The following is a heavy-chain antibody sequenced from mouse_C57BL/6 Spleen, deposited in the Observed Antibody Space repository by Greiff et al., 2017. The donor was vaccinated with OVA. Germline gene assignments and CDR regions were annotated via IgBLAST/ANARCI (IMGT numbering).Heavy chain of an antibody. CDR1: GYAFSSYW. D-gene: IGHD1-1*01. V-gene: IGHV1-80*01. Sequence: VKLQQSGAELVKPGASVKISCKASGYAFSSYWMNWVKQRPGKGLEWIGQIYPGDGDTNYNGKFKGKATLTADKSSSTAYMQLSSLTSEDSAVYCCARYGSSHWYFDVWGTGTTVTVSS. CDR2: IYPGDGDT. J-gene: IGHJ1*03. CDR3: ARYGSSHWYFDV.